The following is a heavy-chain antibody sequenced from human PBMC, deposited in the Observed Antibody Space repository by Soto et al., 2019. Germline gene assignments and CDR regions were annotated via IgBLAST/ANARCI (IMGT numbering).Heavy chain of an antibody. J-gene: IGHJ4*02. V-gene: IGHV1-18*01. Sequence: QVQLVQSGAEVRKPGASVKVSCKTSGYNFNSFGVSWVRQAPGQGLEWMGWISAYNGNTNYAQKFQCRVTMNTDTSTSTCYMDLRSLRSDDTAVYYCARASYYYGSGSYSEYWGQGTLVTVSS. CDR1: GYNFNSFG. D-gene: IGHD3-10*01. CDR3: ARASYYYGSGSYSEY. CDR2: ISAYNGNT.